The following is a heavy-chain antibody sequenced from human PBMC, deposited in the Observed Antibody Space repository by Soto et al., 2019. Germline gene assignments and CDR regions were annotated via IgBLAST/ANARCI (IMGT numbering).Heavy chain of an antibody. V-gene: IGHV3-30-3*01. CDR2: ISYDGSNK. J-gene: IGHJ6*02. CDR1: GFTFSSYA. CDR3: AREGIAAGSMDV. D-gene: IGHD6-13*01. Sequence: GGSLRLSCAASGFTFSSYAMHWVRQAPGKGLEWVAVISYDGSNKYYADSVRSRFTISRDNSKNTLYLQMNSLRAEDTAVYYCAREGIAAGSMDVWGQGTTVTVSS.